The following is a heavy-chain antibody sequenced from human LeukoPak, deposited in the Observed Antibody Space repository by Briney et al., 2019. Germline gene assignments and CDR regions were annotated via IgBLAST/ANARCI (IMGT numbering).Heavy chain of an antibody. CDR3: ARDGVVVVAATYDGLDV. J-gene: IGHJ6*02. CDR2: IKKDGSEK. V-gene: IGHV3-7*01. Sequence: PGGSLRLSCVASGFTFSSYWMSWVRQAPGKGLEWVANIKKDGSEKNYVDSVKGRFTISRDNAKNSLYLQMNSLRAEDTAVYYCARDGVVVVAATYDGLDVWGQGTTVTVSS. CDR1: GFTFSSYW. D-gene: IGHD2-15*01.